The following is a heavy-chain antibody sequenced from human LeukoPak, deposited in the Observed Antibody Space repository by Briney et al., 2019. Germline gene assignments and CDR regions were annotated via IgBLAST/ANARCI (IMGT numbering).Heavy chain of an antibody. CDR1: GGSISSGDYY. V-gene: IGHV4-30-4*08. CDR3: ARGVGSYGFDY. D-gene: IGHD1-26*01. CDR2: IYYSGST. J-gene: IGHJ4*02. Sequence: SETLPLTCTVSGGSISSGDYYWSWIRQPPGKGLEWIGYIYYSGSTYYNPSLKSRVTISVDTSKNQFSLKLSSVTAADTAVYYCARGVGSYGFDYWGQGTLVTVSS.